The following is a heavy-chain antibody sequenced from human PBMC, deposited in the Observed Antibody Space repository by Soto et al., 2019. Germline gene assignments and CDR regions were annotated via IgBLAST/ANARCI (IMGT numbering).Heavy chain of an antibody. J-gene: IGHJ4*01. D-gene: IGHD6-19*01. CDR2: INYTGTT. CDR3: AREGGSGWYYYDY. V-gene: IGHV4-34*02. CDR1: GGSFSGYS. Sequence: QVQLQQWGAGLLKPSETLSLTCAVNGGSFSGYSWTWIRQAPGKGLDWIGEINYTGTTNYSPSLKSRVTLSVDTSTNQFSLELRSVSAADTAVYYCAREGGSGWYYYDYWGHGTLVTVSS.